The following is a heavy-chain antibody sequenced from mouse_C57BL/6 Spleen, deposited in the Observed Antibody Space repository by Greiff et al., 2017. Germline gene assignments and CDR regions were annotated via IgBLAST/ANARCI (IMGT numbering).Heavy chain of an antibody. CDR3: SRYYGSSYVGYFDV. Sequence: VQLQQPGAELVKPGASVKMSCKASGYTFTSYWITWVKQRPGKGLEWIGDIYPGSGSTNYNEKFKSKATLTVDTSSSTAYMQLSSLTSEDSAVYYCSRYYGSSYVGYFDVWGTGTTVTVSS. D-gene: IGHD1-1*01. V-gene: IGHV1-55*01. J-gene: IGHJ1*03. CDR1: GYTFTSYW. CDR2: IYPGSGST.